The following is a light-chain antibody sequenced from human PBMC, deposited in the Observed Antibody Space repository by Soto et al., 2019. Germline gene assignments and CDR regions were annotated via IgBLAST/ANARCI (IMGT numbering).Light chain of an antibody. J-gene: IGLJ1*01. CDR3: QVWDSGSDHYV. CDR2: YDS. Sequence: SYELTQPPSVSVAPGKTARITCGGNDIGSKSVHWYQQKPGQAPVLVIYYDSDRPSGIPERFSASNPGNTATLTISRVEAGDEADYYCQVWDSGSDHYVFGTGTKVTVL. CDR1: DIGSKS. V-gene: IGLV3-21*04.